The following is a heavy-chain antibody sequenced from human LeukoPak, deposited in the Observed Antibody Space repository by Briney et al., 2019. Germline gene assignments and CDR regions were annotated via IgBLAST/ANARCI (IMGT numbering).Heavy chain of an antibody. CDR1: GGTFSSYA. J-gene: IGHJ3*02. Sequence: GASVKVSCKASGGTFSSYAISWVRQAPGQGLEWMGGIIPIFGTANYAQKFQGRVTITTDESTSTAYMELSSLRSEDTAVYYCARGVRTMIVPWGDAFDIWGQGTMVTVSS. V-gene: IGHV1-69*05. CDR3: ARGVRTMIVPWGDAFDI. D-gene: IGHD3-22*01. CDR2: IIPIFGTA.